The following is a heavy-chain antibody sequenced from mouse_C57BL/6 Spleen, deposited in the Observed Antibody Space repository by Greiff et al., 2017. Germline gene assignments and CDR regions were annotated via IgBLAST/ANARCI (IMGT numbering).Heavy chain of an antibody. V-gene: IGHV1-81*01. J-gene: IGHJ2*01. D-gene: IGHD2-14*01. CDR1: GYTFTSSG. CDR3: ARGRLRDDGGPYYCDY. CDR2: IYPRSGNT. Sequence: VKLQQSGAELARPGASVKLSCKASGYTFTSSGISWVKQRTGQGLEWIGEIYPRSGNTYYNEKFTGKATLTADKSSSTAYMELRSLTSEDSAVYFCARGRLRDDGGPYYCDYWGQGNTLTVAS.